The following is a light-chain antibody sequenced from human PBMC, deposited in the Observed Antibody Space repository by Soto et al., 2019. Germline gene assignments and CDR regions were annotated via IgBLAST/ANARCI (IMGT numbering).Light chain of an antibody. CDR3: CSYAGNYIYV. V-gene: IGLV2-11*01. J-gene: IGLJ1*01. CDR2: SVP. CDR1: LRPFGAYHS. Sequence: QSVLTQPRSVSGSPCPSFTLSCPCPLRPFGAYHSVSFYQPPPGNSPPFLIYSVPPLPSGVPDRFSVSKSGNSASLTISGLQAEDEADYYCCSYAGNYIYVFGTGTKV.